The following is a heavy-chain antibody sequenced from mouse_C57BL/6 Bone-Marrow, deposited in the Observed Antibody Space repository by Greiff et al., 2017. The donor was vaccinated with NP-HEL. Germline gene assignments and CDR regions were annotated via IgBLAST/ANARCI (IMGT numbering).Heavy chain of an antibody. CDR1: GFSFNTYA. V-gene: IGHV10-1*01. J-gene: IGHJ3*01. D-gene: IGHD2-4*01. Sequence: EVQLVESGGGLVQPKGSLKLSCAASGFSFNTYAMNWVRQAPGKGLEWVARIRSKSNNYATYYADSVKDRFTISRDDSESMLYLQMNHLKTEDTAMYYCVSYDYDEGFAYWGQGTLVTVSA. CDR3: VSYDYDEGFAY. CDR2: IRSKSNNYAT.